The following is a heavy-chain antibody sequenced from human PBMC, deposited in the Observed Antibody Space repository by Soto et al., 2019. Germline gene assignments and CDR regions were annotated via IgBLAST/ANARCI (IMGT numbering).Heavy chain of an antibody. CDR2: FYYSGST. V-gene: IGHV4-39*01. D-gene: IGHD3-3*01. J-gene: IGHJ5*02. CDR3: ARQRSGYYRNNWFDP. CDR1: GGSISSYSYY. Sequence: PSETLSLTCTVSGGSISSYSYYWGWIRQPPGTGLEWIGSFYYSGSTYYNPSLKSRVTISVDTSKNQFSLKLNSVTAADTAVYYCARQRSGYYRNNWFDPWGQGTLVTVSS.